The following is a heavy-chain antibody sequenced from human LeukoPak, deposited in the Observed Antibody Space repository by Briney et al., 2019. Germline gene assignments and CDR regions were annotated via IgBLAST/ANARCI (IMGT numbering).Heavy chain of an antibody. D-gene: IGHD3-3*01. V-gene: IGHV3-21*04. CDR1: GFTFSSYS. Sequence: PGGSLRLSCAASGFTFSSYSMNWVRQAPGKGLEWVSSISSSSSYIYYADSVKGRFTISRDNAKNSLYLQMNSLRAEDMALYYCAKGNRFLEWPGEGMDVWGKGTTVTVSS. CDR3: AKGNRFLEWPGEGMDV. J-gene: IGHJ6*03. CDR2: ISSSSSYI.